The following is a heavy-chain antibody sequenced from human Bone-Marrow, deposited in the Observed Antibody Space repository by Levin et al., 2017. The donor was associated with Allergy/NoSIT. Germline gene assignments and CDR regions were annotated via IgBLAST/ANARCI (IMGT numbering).Heavy chain of an antibody. CDR2: ISSNGIRT. CDR3: ARAGGDCGGDCYTWSWFDI. D-gene: IGHD2-21*02. V-gene: IGHV3-64*02. J-gene: IGHJ5*02. CDR1: GFTFSNYA. Sequence: PGGSLRLSCAASGFTFSNYALHWVRQASGKGLEYISAISSNGIRTYYADSVKGRFTISRDNSKSAVYLQMGSLRPEDMAVYYCARAGGDCGGDCYTWSWFDIWGQGTVVTVSS.